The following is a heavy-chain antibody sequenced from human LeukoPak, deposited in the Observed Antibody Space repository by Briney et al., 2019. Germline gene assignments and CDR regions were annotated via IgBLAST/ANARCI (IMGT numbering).Heavy chain of an antibody. J-gene: IGHJ4*02. CDR2: IRNKANRYTT. D-gene: IGHD7-27*01. CDR1: GFTFSDHH. CDR3: ARSPLGIAPFDY. Sequence: PGGSLRLSCAASGFTFSDHHMDWVRQAPGEGLEWFARIRNKANRYTTEYAASVKGRFTISRDDSENSLYLQMDSLKTEDTAVYYCARSPLGIAPFDYWGQGTLVTVSS. V-gene: IGHV3-72*01.